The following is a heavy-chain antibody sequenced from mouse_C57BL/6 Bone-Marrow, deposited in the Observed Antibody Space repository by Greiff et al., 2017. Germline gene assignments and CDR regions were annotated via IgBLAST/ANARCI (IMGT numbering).Heavy chain of an antibody. D-gene: IGHD2-2*01. J-gene: IGHJ3*01. CDR2: IYPGDGDP. CDR1: GYAFSSSW. Sequence: VQLQQSGPELVKPGASVKISCKASGYAFSSSWMNWVKQRPGKGLEWIGRIYPGDGDPNYNGKFKGKATLTADKSSSTAYMQLSSLTSEDSAVYFCARGGYDAWFAFWGKGTLVTVSA. CDR3: ARGGYDAWFAF. V-gene: IGHV1-82*01.